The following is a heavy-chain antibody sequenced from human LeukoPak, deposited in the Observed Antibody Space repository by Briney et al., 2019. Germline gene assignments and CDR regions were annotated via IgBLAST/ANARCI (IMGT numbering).Heavy chain of an antibody. J-gene: IGHJ6*03. CDR2: ISGSGGTT. CDR3: AKIGRSYDFWTGYYEEEVDYMDV. CDR1: GFTFDDYA. V-gene: IGHV3-23*01. Sequence: GGSLRLSCAASGFTFDDYAMHWVRQAPGKGLEWVSGISGSGGTTSYADSVKGRFTISRDNSKNTLYLQMNSLRAEDTAVYYCAKIGRSYDFWTGYYEEEVDYMDVWGKGTTVTVSS. D-gene: IGHD3-3*01.